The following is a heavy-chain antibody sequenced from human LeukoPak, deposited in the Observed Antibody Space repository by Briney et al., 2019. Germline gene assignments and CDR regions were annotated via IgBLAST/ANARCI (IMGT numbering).Heavy chain of an antibody. D-gene: IGHD2-2*02. Sequence: ASVKVSCKASGGTFSSYAISWVRPAPGQGLEWMGGIIPIFGTANYAQKFQGRVTITTDESTSTAYMELSSLRSEDTAVYYCATLPYYCSSTSCYSRWGFDPWGQGTLVTVSS. CDR3: ATLPYYCSSTSCYSRWGFDP. CDR2: IIPIFGTA. CDR1: GGTFSSYA. V-gene: IGHV1-69*05. J-gene: IGHJ5*02.